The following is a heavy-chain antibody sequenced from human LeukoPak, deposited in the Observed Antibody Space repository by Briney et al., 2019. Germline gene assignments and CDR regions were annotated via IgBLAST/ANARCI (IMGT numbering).Heavy chain of an antibody. CDR1: DFTFRNAW. CDR2: IKQDGSEI. D-gene: IGHD1-26*01. J-gene: IGHJ4*02. V-gene: IGHV3-7*01. CDR3: ARPSLNTGSYFDY. Sequence: GGSLRLSCAASDFTFRNAWMSWVRQAPGKGLEWVANIKQDGSEIYYVDSVRGRFTISRDNAKNSLYLQMNSLRAEDTAVYYCARPSLNTGSYFDYWGQGILVSVSS.